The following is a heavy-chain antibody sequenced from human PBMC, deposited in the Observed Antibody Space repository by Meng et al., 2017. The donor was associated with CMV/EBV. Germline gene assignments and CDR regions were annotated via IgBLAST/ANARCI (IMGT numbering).Heavy chain of an antibody. CDR3: ARGSDRDYYGMDV. V-gene: IGHV3-53*01. CDR1: GFTVSSNY. CDR2: IYSGGST. J-gene: IGHJ6*02. Sequence: GESLKISCAASGFTVSSNYMSCVRQAPGKGLEWVSVIYSGGSTYYADSVKGRFTISRDNSKNTLYLQMNSLRAEDTAVYYCARGSDRDYYGMDVWGQGTTVTVSS.